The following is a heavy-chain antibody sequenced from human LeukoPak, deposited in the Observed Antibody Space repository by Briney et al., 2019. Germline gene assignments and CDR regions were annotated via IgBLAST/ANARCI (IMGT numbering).Heavy chain of an antibody. CDR3: NTLKGDSSGYYGDY. Sequence: GRSLRLSCTASGFTFGDYAMSWFRQAPGKGLEWVGFIRSKAYGGTTEYAASVKGRFTISRDDSKSIAYLQMNSLKTEDTAVYYCNTLKGDSSGYYGDYWGQGTLVTVSS. CDR2: IRSKAYGGTT. CDR1: GFTFGDYA. J-gene: IGHJ4*02. V-gene: IGHV3-49*03. D-gene: IGHD3-22*01.